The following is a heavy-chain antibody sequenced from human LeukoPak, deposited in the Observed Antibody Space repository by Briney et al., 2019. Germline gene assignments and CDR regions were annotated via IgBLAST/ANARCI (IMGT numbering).Heavy chain of an antibody. D-gene: IGHD2-2*01. V-gene: IGHV4-34*01. CDR2: INHSGST. CDR1: GGSFSGYY. J-gene: IGHJ4*02. CDR3: ARRQYQLLGFDY. Sequence: PSETLSLTCAVYGGSFSGYYWSWIRQPPGKGLEWIGEINHSGSTNYNPSLKSRVTISVDTSKNQFSLKLSSVTAADTAVYYCARRQYQLLGFDYWGQGTLVTVSS.